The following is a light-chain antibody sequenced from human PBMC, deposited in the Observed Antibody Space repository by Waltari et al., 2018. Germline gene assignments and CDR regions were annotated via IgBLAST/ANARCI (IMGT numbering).Light chain of an antibody. CDR3: HQYYSSSWR. V-gene: IGKV1-5*03. CDR1: QDIYSR. Sequence: DMQMTQSPSTLSASVGDRVTITCRASQDIYSRLAWHRRKPGKAPNLLVYKVSSLKSEVPSRFRGSGNGNEFPLTISILQPDDLATYFCHQYYSSSWRLGQRSKVEL. CDR2: KVS. J-gene: IGKJ1*01.